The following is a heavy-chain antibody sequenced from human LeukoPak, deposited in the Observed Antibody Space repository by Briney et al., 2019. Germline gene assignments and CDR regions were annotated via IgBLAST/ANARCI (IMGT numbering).Heavy chain of an antibody. Sequence: GGSLRLSCAASGFTLSTYWMTWVRQAPGRGLEWVANIKQEGSEKFYVDSVKGRFTISRDNAKNSLFLQMNSLRVEDTAVYYCARENIEYCSSASCYGVGRYYYYMDVWGKGTTVTVSS. CDR3: ARENIEYCSSASCYGVGRYYYYMDV. D-gene: IGHD2-2*01. V-gene: IGHV3-7*01. J-gene: IGHJ6*03. CDR1: GFTLSTYW. CDR2: IKQEGSEK.